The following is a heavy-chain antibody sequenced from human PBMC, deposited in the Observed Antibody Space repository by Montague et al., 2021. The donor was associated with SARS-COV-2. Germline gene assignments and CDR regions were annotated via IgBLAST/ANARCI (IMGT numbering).Heavy chain of an antibody. D-gene: IGHD1-1*01. CDR2: YN. Sequence: YNDYAVSVRGRVTINPDTSKKQFSLQLNSVTPEDTAIYYCTSGREGKYNVMDVWGQGTTVTVS. CDR3: TSGREGKYNVMDV. V-gene: IGHV6-1*01. J-gene: IGHJ6*02.